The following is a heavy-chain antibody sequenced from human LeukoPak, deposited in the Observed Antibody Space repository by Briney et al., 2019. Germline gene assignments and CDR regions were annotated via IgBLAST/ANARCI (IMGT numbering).Heavy chain of an antibody. V-gene: IGHV3-74*01. CDR2: INSDGSST. CDR1: GFTFSSYW. D-gene: IGHD3-10*01. J-gene: IGHJ4*02. Sequence: GGSLRLSCAASGFTFSSYWMHWVRQAPGKGLVWVSRINSDGSSTSHADSVKDRFTISRDNAKNTLYLQMNSLRAEDTAVYYCARDRGFGENWDYFDYWGQGTLVTVSS. CDR3: ARDRGFGENWDYFDY.